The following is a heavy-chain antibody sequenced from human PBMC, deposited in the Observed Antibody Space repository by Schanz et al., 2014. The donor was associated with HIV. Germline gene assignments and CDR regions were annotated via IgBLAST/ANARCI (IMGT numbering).Heavy chain of an antibody. Sequence: EVHLVESGGGLVKPGGSLRLSCAASGFTFSDYSMHWVRQAPGKGLEWVSSISSSSTYIYYADSVKGRFTISRDNAKNSLYLHMNSLRAEDTAVYFCTRGRFLERGGMDVWGQGTAVTVS. CDR3: TRGRFLERGGMDV. J-gene: IGHJ6*02. V-gene: IGHV3-21*01. CDR1: GFTFSDYS. CDR2: ISSSSTYI. D-gene: IGHD3-3*01.